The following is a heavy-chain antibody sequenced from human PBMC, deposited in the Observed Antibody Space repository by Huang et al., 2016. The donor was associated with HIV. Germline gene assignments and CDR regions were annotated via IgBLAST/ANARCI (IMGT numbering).Heavy chain of an antibody. CDR1: GSSFTGHF. Sequence: QVQLVQSGAEVTRPGASVKVSCKYSGSSFTGHFLHWVRQAPRQGLEWRGRIDPTRGAIDWASRFQGRVAMPRDKSNGTADMELSGLRSDDTAVFFWAREAWASGGAHYFDYWGPGTLVTVSS. V-gene: IGHV1-2*06. J-gene: IGHJ4*02. CDR2: IDPTRGAI. CDR3: AREAWASGGAHYFDY. D-gene: IGHD3-16*01.